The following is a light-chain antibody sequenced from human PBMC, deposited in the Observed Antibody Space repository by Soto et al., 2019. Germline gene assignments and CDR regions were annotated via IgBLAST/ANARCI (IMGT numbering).Light chain of an antibody. J-gene: IGLJ2*01. CDR1: SSDIGGYNY. CDR3: SSFATTTIPV. V-gene: IGLV2-14*01. Sequence: QSALTQPASVSGSPGQSITISCTGTSSDIGGYNYVSWYQQHPGKAPKLMIYDVSYRPSGVSDRFSGSKSGNTASLTISGLQAEVEADYHCSSFATTTIPVFGGGTKLTVL. CDR2: DVS.